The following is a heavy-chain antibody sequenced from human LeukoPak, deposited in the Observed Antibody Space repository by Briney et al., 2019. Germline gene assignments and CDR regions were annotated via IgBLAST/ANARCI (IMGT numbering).Heavy chain of an antibody. Sequence: GVSVKVSCKASGYTFTRYYMHWVRQAPGKGLEWMGGFDPEDGETIYAQKFQGRVTMTEDTSTDTAYMELSSLRSEDTAVYYCATELGSTSTYYYYGMDVWGQGTTVTVSS. V-gene: IGHV1-24*01. D-gene: IGHD2-2*01. J-gene: IGHJ6*02. CDR3: ATELGSTSTYYYYGMDV. CDR2: FDPEDGET. CDR1: GYTFTRYY.